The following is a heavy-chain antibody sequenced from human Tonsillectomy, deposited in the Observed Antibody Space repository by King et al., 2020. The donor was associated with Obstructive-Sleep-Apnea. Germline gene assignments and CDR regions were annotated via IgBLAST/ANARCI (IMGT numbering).Heavy chain of an antibody. D-gene: IGHD2-15*01. J-gene: IGHJ4*02. V-gene: IGHV3-30*04. CDR3: AREHEGFVPATPDFDY. CDR2: ISYDGSTK. Sequence: VQLVESGGGVVQPGRSLRLSCAASGFTFSTYAMHWVRQAPGKGLEWVTVISYDGSTKYYADSVKGRFSISRDNSKNTVYLQMNSLRGEDTAVYYCAREHEGFVPATPDFDYWGQATLVTVSS. CDR1: GFTFSTYA.